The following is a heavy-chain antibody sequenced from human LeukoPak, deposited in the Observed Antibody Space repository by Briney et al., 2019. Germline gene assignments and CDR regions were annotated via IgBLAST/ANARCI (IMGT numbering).Heavy chain of an antibody. CDR2: IKYDGIEK. J-gene: IGHJ4*02. CDR3: AFNNNFKY. D-gene: IGHD4-11*01. CDR1: GLSFSGQW. Sequence: PGGSLRLSCGGSGLSFSGQWMNWVRQAPGQGLEWVANIKYDGIEKYYMASVRGRFTISRDDAKNSLSLQMNNMRAEDTAVYYCAFNNNFKYWGQGTQVTVSS. V-gene: IGHV3-7*01.